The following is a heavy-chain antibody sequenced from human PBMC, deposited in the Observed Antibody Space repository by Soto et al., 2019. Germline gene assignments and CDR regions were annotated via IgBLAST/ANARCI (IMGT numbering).Heavy chain of an antibody. Sequence: EVQLVESGGGLVQPGGSLRLSCAASGFTFSTYSMNWVRQAPGKGLEWVSYISSTGNTISYPDSVKGRFTISRDTAKKSLYLPMNSLRAEDTAVYYCARSGYFDYWGQGTLVTVSS. CDR2: ISSTGNTI. V-gene: IGHV3-48*01. J-gene: IGHJ4*02. D-gene: IGHD2-8*02. CDR3: ARSGYFDY. CDR1: GFTFSTYS.